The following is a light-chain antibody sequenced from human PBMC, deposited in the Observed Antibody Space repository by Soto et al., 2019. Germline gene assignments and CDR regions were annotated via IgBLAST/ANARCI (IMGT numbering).Light chain of an antibody. J-gene: IGLJ3*02. V-gene: IGLV2-14*03. CDR2: DVN. CDR1: SSDVGGYKY. Sequence: QSALTQPASVSGSPGQSITISCTGTSSDVGGYKYVCWYQQHPGKAPKLMIYDVNFRPSGVSNRFSGSKSGNTASLTISGLQVEDEGDYYCSSYSTSSTPWVFGGGTKLTVL. CDR3: SSYSTSSTPWV.